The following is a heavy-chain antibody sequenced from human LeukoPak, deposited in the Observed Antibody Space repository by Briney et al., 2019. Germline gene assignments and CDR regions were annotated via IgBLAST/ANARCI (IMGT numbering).Heavy chain of an antibody. CDR2: INAGNGNT. CDR1: GYTFTSYA. J-gene: IGHJ4*02. V-gene: IGHV1-3*01. D-gene: IGHD2-2*02. CDR3: ARGTPRNQLLLYHFDY. Sequence: GASVKVSCKASGYTFTSYAMHWVRQAPGQRLEWMGWINAGNGNTKHSQKFQGRVTITRDTSASTAYMELSSLRSEDTAVYYCARGTPRNQLLLYHFDYWGQGTLVTVSS.